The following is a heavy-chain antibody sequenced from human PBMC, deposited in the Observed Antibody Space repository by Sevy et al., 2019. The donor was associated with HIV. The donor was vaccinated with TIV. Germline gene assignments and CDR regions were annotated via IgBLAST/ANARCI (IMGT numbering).Heavy chain of an antibody. Sequence: ASVKVSCKASGYTFTGYYMHWVRQAPGQGLEWMGRINPNSGGTNYAQKFQGRVTMTRDTSISTAYMELSRLRSDDTDVYYCAREGEGYSSSSRTNNWFDPWGQGTLVTVSS. CDR1: GYTFTGYY. V-gene: IGHV1-2*05. J-gene: IGHJ5*02. D-gene: IGHD6-6*01. CDR2: INPNSGGT. CDR3: AREGEGYSSSSRTNNWFDP.